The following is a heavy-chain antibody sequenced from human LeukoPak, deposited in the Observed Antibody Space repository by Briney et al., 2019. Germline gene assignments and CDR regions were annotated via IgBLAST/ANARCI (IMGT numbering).Heavy chain of an antibody. V-gene: IGHV4-4*07. J-gene: IGHJ4*02. Sequence: SETLSLTCTVSGGSISTYYWSWIRQPAGKGLEWIGRINSGGSTNYNPSLKSRVTMSVDTAKNQFSLNLSSVTAADTAVYYCARLTVTTPTFDYWGQGTLVTVSS. CDR3: ARLTVTTPTFDY. CDR1: GGSISTYY. D-gene: IGHD4-17*01. CDR2: INSGGST.